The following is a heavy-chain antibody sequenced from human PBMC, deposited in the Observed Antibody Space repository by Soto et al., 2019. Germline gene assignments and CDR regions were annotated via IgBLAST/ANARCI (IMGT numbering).Heavy chain of an antibody. J-gene: IGHJ6*02. CDR2: ISYDGSNK. D-gene: IGHD2-15*01. V-gene: IGHV3-30-3*01. Sequence: QVQLVESGGGVVQPGRSLRLSCAASGFTFSSYAMHWVRQAPGKGLEWVAVISYDGSNKYYADSVKGRFTISRDNSKNTLYLQMNSLRAEDTAVYYCARDFSGSITVLVAAKCGMDVWGQGTTVTVSS. CDR3: ARDFSGSITVLVAAKCGMDV. CDR1: GFTFSSYA.